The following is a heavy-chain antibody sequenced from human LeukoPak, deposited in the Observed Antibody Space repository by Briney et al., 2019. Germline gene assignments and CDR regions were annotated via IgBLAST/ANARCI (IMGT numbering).Heavy chain of an antibody. J-gene: IGHJ4*02. D-gene: IGHD5-12*01. CDR2: IDWDDDK. Sequence: ESGPALVKPTQTLTLTCTFSGFSLSTSGMRVSWIRQPPGKALEWLARIDWDDDKFYSTSLKTRLTISKDTSKNQVVLTMTNMDPVDTATYYCARSRGYDLNFDYWGQGTLVTVSS. CDR3: ARSRGYDLNFDY. V-gene: IGHV2-70*04. CDR1: GFSLSTSGMR.